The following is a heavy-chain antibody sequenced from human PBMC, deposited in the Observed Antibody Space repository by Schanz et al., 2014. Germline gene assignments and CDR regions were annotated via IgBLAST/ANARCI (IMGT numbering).Heavy chain of an antibody. V-gene: IGHV1-69*02. D-gene: IGHD2-8*02. J-gene: IGHJ4*02. CDR1: GGTFSTYT. CDR2: IIPILGIA. Sequence: QVQLVQSGAEVKKPGSSVKVSCKASGGTFSTYTISWVRQAPGQGLEWMGRIIPILGIANYAQKFQGRVTITADKSTFTAYMDVSSLRSEDTAVYFCAKDTGYCHGGACYCFEYWGLGILVTVSS. CDR3: AKDTGYCHGGACYCFEY.